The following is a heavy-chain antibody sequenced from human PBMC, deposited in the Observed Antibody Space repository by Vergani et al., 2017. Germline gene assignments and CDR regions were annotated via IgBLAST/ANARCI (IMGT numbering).Heavy chain of an antibody. Sequence: QVQLVESGGGVVQPGRSLRLSCAASGFIFSSYGMHWVRQAPGKGLEWVAVISYDGSNKYYADSVKGRFTISRDNAKNSLYLQMNSLRAEDTAVYYCARDLRYDSSGYYSNYYYYYGMDVWGQGTTVTVSS. D-gene: IGHD3-22*01. CDR1: GFIFSSYG. V-gene: IGHV3-30*03. CDR3: ARDLRYDSSGYYSNYYYYYGMDV. J-gene: IGHJ6*02. CDR2: ISYDGSNK.